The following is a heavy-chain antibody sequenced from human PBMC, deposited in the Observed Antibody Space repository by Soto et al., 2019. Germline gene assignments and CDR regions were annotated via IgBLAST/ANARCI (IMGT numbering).Heavy chain of an antibody. CDR3: ARDMGGIAAAGTGGDY. Sequence: GASVKVSCKASGYTFTSYGISWVRQAPGQGLEWMGWISAYNGNTNYAQKLQGRVTMTTDTSTSTAYMELRSLRSDDTAVYYCARDMGGIAAAGTGGDYWGQGTLVTVSS. CDR2: ISAYNGNT. D-gene: IGHD6-13*01. CDR1: GYTFTSYG. J-gene: IGHJ4*02. V-gene: IGHV1-18*01.